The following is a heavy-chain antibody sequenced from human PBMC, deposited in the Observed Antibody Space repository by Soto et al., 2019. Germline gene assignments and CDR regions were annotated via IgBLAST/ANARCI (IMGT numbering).Heavy chain of an antibody. CDR3: AKGSPYNSYGLHKDVFDI. J-gene: IGHJ3*02. D-gene: IGHD5-18*01. CDR2: ISGSGGST. CDR1: GFTFSSYA. Sequence: GGSLRLSCAASGFTFSSYAMSWVRQAPGKGLEWVSAISGSGGSTYYADSVKGRFTISRDNSKNTLYLQMNSLRAEDTAVYYWAKGSPYNSYGLHKDVFDIWGQGTMVTVSS. V-gene: IGHV3-23*01.